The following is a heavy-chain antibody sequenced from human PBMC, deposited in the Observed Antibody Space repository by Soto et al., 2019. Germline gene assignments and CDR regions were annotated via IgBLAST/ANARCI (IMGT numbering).Heavy chain of an antibody. CDR3: ARRSMGAVAALDY. J-gene: IGHJ4*02. Sequence: TSETLSLTCTVSGGSISSYYWGWIRQPPGKGLEWIGSIYYSGSTYYNPSLKSRVTISVDTSKNQFSLKLSSVTAADTAVYYCARRSMGAVAALDYWGQGTLVTVSS. CDR2: IYYSGST. CDR1: GGSISSYY. D-gene: IGHD6-19*01. V-gene: IGHV4-39*01.